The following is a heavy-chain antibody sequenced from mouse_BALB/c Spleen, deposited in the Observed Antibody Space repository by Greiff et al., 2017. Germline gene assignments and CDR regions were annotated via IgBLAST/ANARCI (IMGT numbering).Heavy chain of an antibody. V-gene: IGHV1S81*02. CDR1: GYTFTSYY. CDR3: TRGRERAMDY. J-gene: IGHJ4*01. Sequence: QVQLQQPGAELVKPGASVKLSCKASGYTFTSYYMYWVKQRPGQGLEWIGEINPSNGGTNFNEKFKSKATLTVDKSSSTAYMQLSSLTSEDSAVYYCTRGRERAMDYWGQGTSVTVSS. CDR2: INPSNGGT.